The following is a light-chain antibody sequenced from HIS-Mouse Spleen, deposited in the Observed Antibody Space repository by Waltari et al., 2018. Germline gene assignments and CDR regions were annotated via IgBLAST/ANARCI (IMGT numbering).Light chain of an antibody. CDR2: GAS. V-gene: IGKV4-1*01. CDR1: QSVLYSSNNKNY. J-gene: IGKJ4*01. CDR3: QQYYSTPT. Sequence: DIVMTQSPDSLAVSLGERATINCKSSQSVLYSSNNKNYLAWYQQKPGQPPKLLIYGASTRESGVPDRVSGSGAGTDFTLTISSLQAEDVAVYYCQQYYSTPTFGGGTKVEIK.